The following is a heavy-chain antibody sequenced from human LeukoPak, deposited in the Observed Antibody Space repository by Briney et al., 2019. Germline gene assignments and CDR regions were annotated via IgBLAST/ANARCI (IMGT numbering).Heavy chain of an antibody. V-gene: IGHV5-51*01. CDR1: GYSFTSYR. D-gene: IGHD5-12*01. CDR3: ARPYLGGYDIGGYYFDY. Sequence: GESLKISCKGSGYSFTSYRIGWVRQMPGKGLEWMGIIYPGDSDTRYSPSFQGQVTISADKSISTAYLQWSSLKASDTAMYYCARPYLGGYDIGGYYFDYWGQGTLVTVSS. J-gene: IGHJ4*02. CDR2: IYPGDSDT.